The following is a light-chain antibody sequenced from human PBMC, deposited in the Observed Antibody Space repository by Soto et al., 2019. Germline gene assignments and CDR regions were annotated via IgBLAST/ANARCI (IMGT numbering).Light chain of an antibody. J-gene: IGKJ1*01. CDR1: QSISNR. CDR3: QQYVTYST. Sequence: EIQMTQSPSTLSAYLGERVTITCRASQSISNRLAWYHQKPGKTPNLLIYDASNLGSGVPSRFSGSGSGTEFTLTISILPPDDLATYYFQQYVTYSTVGHGSKVDVK. CDR2: DAS. V-gene: IGKV1-5*01.